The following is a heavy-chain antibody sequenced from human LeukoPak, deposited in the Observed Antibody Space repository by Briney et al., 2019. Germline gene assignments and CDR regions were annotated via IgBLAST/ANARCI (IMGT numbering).Heavy chain of an antibody. J-gene: IGHJ3*01. Sequence: GGSLRLFCGGSGFTFNSYSMNWVRRAPGKGLEWVASIIGSGSEMFYADSLKGRFTISRDNSKNSLYLQMNSLRVEDTAVYYCAKVQSDIVGAMFFSFDVWGQGTMVSVSS. CDR2: IIGSGSEM. CDR1: GFTFNSYS. CDR3: AKVQSDIVGAMFFSFDV. V-gene: IGHV3-21*06. D-gene: IGHD1-26*01.